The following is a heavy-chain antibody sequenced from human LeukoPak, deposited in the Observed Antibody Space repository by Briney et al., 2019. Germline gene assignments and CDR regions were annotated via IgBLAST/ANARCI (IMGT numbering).Heavy chain of an antibody. V-gene: IGHV3-66*01. D-gene: IGHD3-3*01. CDR2: IYSGGST. CDR1: GFTVSSNY. Sequence: GGSLRLSCAASGFTVSSNYMSWVRQAPGKGLEWVSVIYSGGSTYYADSVKGRFTISRDNAKNSLYLQMNSLRAEDTAVFYCARDRGGTDDFWSGYYTGYFDYWGQGTLVTVSS. J-gene: IGHJ4*02. CDR3: ARDRGGTDDFWSGYYTGYFDY.